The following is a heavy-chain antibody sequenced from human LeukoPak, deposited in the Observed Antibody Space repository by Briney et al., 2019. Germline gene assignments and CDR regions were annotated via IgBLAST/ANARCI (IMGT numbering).Heavy chain of an antibody. CDR3: ARGSADYTPRRTKEAPDEFDY. V-gene: IGHV4-61*02. CDR1: GGSISSGSYY. J-gene: IGHJ4*02. D-gene: IGHD4-11*01. Sequence: PSQTLSLTCTVSGGSISSGSYYWSWIRQPAGKGLEWIGRIYTSGSTNYNPSLKSRVTISVDTSKNQFSLKLSSVTAADTAVYYCARGSADYTPRRTKEAPDEFDYWGQGTLVTVSS. CDR2: IYTSGST.